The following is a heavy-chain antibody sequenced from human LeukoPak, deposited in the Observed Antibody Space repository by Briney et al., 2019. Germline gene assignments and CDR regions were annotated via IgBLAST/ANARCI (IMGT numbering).Heavy chain of an antibody. CDR1: GSSFTSYW. J-gene: IGHJ4*02. V-gene: IGHV5-51*01. Sequence: GESLQISCKGSGSSFTSYWIGWVRQVPGKGLEWMGNIYPGDSDTRYSPSFQGQVTISADKSISTAYLQLSSLKASDTAMYYCARLARPVGNIVLAPFYFDYWGQGTLVTVSS. CDR2: IYPGDSDT. CDR3: ARLARPVGNIVLAPFYFDY. D-gene: IGHD5-12*01.